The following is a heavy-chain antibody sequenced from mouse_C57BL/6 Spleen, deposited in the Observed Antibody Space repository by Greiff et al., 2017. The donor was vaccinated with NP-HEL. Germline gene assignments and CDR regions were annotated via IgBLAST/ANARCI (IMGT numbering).Heavy chain of an antibody. CDR3: TTLSREYGSSWFAY. CDR1: GFNIKDDY. J-gene: IGHJ3*01. Sequence: EVQLQQSGAELVRPGASVKLSCTASGFNIKDDYMHWVKQRPEQGLEWIGWIDPENGDTEYASKFQGKATITADTSSNTAYLQLSSLTSEDTAVCCCTTLSREYGSSWFAYWGQGTLVTVSA. CDR2: IDPENGDT. V-gene: IGHV14-4*01. D-gene: IGHD1-1*01.